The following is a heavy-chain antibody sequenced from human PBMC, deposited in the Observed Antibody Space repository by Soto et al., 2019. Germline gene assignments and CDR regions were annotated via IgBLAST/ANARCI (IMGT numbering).Heavy chain of an antibody. D-gene: IGHD1-26*01. CDR1: GFTFTNYW. Sequence: GSLRLSCATSGFTFTNYWMHWVRQGPGKGLQWLSRINSDGSIIDYADSVKDRFTISRDNAKNTLYLQMDSLRAEDTAVFYCGRDRGGNYYGGFDYWGQGTLVTVSS. CDR3: GRDRGGNYYGGFDY. J-gene: IGHJ4*02. V-gene: IGHV3-74*01. CDR2: INSDGSII.